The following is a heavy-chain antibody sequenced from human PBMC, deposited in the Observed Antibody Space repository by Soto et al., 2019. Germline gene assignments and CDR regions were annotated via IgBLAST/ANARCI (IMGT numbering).Heavy chain of an antibody. V-gene: IGHV4-38-2*01. CDR3: ARVKYFDWLRNWFDS. CDR2: IYHSGST. CDR1: GYSISSENY. Sequence: SETLSLTCAVSGYSISSENYWGWIRQPPGKGLEWIGTIYHSGSTYYNPSLKSRVTISIDTSKDEFSLKLSSVTAADTAVYYCARVKYFDWLRNWFDSWGQGTLVTVSS. D-gene: IGHD3-9*01. J-gene: IGHJ5*01.